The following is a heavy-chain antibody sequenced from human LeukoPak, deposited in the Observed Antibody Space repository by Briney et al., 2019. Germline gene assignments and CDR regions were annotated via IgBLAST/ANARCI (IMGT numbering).Heavy chain of an antibody. CDR1: GFTFSNYA. J-gene: IGHJ4*02. CDR2: IKTEGGTT. D-gene: IGHD3-16*01. Sequence: PGGSLRLSCAASGFTFSNYAMSWVRQAPGKGLEWVGRIKTEGGTTDYAAPVKGRFTLSRDDSKNTLYLQMNSLKTEDTAVYYCTDPTSRDSGDYWGQGTLVSVSS. CDR3: TDPTSRDSGDY. V-gene: IGHV3-15*01.